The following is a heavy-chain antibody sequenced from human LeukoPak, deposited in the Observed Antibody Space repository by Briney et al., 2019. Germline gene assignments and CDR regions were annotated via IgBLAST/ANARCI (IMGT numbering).Heavy chain of an antibody. CDR1: GFTFSSYD. CDR3: AKDFNQWLALVAPIFQH. CDR2: ISYDGSNK. V-gene: IGHV3-30*18. J-gene: IGHJ1*01. D-gene: IGHD6-19*01. Sequence: PGRSLRLSCAASGFTFSSYDMHWVRQAPGKGLEWVAVISYDGSNKYYADSVKGRFTISRDNSKNTLYLQMNSLRAEDTAVYYCAKDFNQWLALVAPIFQHWGQGTLVTVSS.